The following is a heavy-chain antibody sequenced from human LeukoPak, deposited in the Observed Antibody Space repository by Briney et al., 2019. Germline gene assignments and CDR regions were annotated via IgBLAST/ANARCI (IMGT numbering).Heavy chain of an antibody. CDR2: INHSGST. J-gene: IGHJ6*02. CDR1: GGSFSGYY. CDR3: ARVGFGVPAAMQTYYYYGMDV. D-gene: IGHD2-2*01. V-gene: IGHV4-34*01. Sequence: SETLSLTCAVYGGSFSGYYWSWIRQPPGKGLEWIGEINHSGSTNDNPSLNSRVTISVDTSKNQFSLKLSSVTAADTAVYYCARVGFGVPAAMQTYYYYGMDVWGQGTTVTVSS.